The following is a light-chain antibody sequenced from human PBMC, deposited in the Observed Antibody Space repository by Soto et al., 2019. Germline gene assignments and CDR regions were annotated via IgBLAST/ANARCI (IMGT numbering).Light chain of an antibody. CDR1: SGHSTYA. CDR3: QTWGAGIRV. J-gene: IGLJ3*02. CDR2: INNDGSH. Sequence: QLVLTQSPSASASLGASVKLTCTLSSGHSTYAIAWHQQRPDKGPRYLMKINNDGSHSKGDGIPDRFSGSGSGAERSLTISSLQSEDEADYYCQTWGAGIRVFGGGTKVTVL. V-gene: IGLV4-69*01.